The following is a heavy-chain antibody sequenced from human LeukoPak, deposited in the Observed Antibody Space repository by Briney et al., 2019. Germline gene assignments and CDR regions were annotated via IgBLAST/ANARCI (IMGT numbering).Heavy chain of an antibody. D-gene: IGHD3-16*01. J-gene: IGHJ5*02. Sequence: ASVQLSCKTSGYTFTNHLVHWVRQAPGQGLEWVGRINPHKGDTHYAHNFQGRLTVPRDTSTSTLYMELSSLRYEDTAIYHCAREQSRFGRIDPWGQGTLVTVSS. CDR1: GYTFTNHL. CDR2: INPHKGDT. CDR3: AREQSRFGRIDP. V-gene: IGHV1-46*01.